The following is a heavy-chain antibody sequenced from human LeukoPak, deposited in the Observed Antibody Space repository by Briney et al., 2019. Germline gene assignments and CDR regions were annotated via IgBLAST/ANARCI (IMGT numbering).Heavy chain of an antibody. D-gene: IGHD2-2*02. Sequence: PSETLSLTCTVSGGSISSGGYYWSWIRQPPGKGLEWIGYIYHSGSTYYNPSLKSRVTISVDRSKNQFSLKLSSVTAADTAVYYCARRRVVVPAAIPLHDAFDIWGQGTMVTVSS. CDR3: ARRRVVVPAAIPLHDAFDI. CDR1: GGSISSGGYY. CDR2: IYHSGST. V-gene: IGHV4-30-2*01. J-gene: IGHJ3*02.